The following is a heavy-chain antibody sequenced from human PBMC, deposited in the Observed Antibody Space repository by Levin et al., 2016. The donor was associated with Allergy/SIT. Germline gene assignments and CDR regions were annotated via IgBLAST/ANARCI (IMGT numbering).Heavy chain of an antibody. D-gene: IGHD3-10*01. CDR2: INHSGST. Sequence: RQAPGKGLEWIGEINHSGSTNYNPSLKSRVTISVDTSKNQFSLKLSSVTAADTAVYYCARGRRGYYGSGTGGWFDPWGQGTLVTVSS. V-gene: IGHV4-34*01. CDR3: ARGRRGYYGSGTGGWFDP. J-gene: IGHJ5*02.